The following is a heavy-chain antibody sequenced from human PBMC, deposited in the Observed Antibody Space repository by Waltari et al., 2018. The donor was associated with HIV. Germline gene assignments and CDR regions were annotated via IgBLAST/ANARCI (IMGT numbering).Heavy chain of an antibody. CDR2: ISSSGNFK. J-gene: IGHJ5*02. CDR3: ARDSRGSTWSLNWFDP. Sequence: EVQLVASGGGPVKPGESLRLSWVTSGLTFNSYIMTWVRQAPGKGPEWVSSISSSGNFKHYADSVKGRFTISRDNAENSLYLQMNGLRAEDTAIYYCARDSRGSTWSLNWFDPWGQGTLVTVSS. V-gene: IGHV3-21*02. CDR1: GLTFNSYI. D-gene: IGHD6-6*01.